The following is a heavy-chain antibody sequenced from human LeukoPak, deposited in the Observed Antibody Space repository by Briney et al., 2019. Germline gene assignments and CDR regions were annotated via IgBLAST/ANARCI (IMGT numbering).Heavy chain of an antibody. J-gene: IGHJ3*02. Sequence: GGSLRLSCAASGFTFSSYGMHWFRQAPGKGLEWVAVISYDGSNKYYADSVKGRFTISRDNSKNTLYLQMNSLRAEDTAVYYCAKDLSEGYDILTGYSDAFDIWGQGTMVTVSS. CDR3: AKDLSEGYDILTGYSDAFDI. D-gene: IGHD3-9*01. CDR2: ISYDGSNK. CDR1: GFTFSSYG. V-gene: IGHV3-30*18.